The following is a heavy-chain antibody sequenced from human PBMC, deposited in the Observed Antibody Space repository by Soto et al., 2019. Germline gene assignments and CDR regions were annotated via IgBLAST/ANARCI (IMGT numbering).Heavy chain of an antibody. V-gene: IGHV3-74*01. CDR2: VNSDESST. J-gene: IGHJ4*01. CDR3: AREGDGSTGYYQDY. Sequence: GGSLRLSCAASGFSFSNYYMHWVRQAPGKGLVWVSRVNSDESSTSYADSVKGRFTISRDNAKKTLYLQMNSLRAEDTAVYYCAREGDGSTGYYQDYWGHGTLVTVSS. D-gene: IGHD3-22*01. CDR1: GFSFSNYY.